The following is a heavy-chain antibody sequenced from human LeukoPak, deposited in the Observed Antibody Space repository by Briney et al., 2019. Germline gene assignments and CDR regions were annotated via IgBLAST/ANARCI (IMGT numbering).Heavy chain of an antibody. CDR1: GFTFSSYS. CDR3: AKPSRAVEDY. CDR2: ISGSGGST. V-gene: IGHV3-23*01. Sequence: PGGSLRLSCAASGFTFSSYSMNWVRQAPGKGLEWVSAISGSGGSTYYADSVKGRFTISRDNSKNTLYLQMNSLRAEDTAVYYCAKPSRAVEDYWGQGTLVTVSS. D-gene: IGHD6-19*01. J-gene: IGHJ4*02.